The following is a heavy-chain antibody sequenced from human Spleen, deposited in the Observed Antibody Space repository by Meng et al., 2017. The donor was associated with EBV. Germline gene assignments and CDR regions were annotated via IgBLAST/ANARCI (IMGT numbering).Heavy chain of an antibody. Sequence: EGQVKWSGGGVVQPGGSRRLSCVGSGISAYWVHWDRQVPGKGLVWVSRINEDGSIVNYADSVKGRFTIFRDNAKNTVSLQMNSLRVEDTALYYCAKDCFGARDYWGQGTLVTVSS. CDR1: GISAYW. V-gene: IGHV3-74*01. J-gene: IGHJ4*02. CDR3: AKDCFGARDY. D-gene: IGHD1-26*01. CDR2: INEDGSIV.